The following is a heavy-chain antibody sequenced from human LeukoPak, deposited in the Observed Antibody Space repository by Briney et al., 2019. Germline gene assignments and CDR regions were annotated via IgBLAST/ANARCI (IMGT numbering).Heavy chain of an antibody. V-gene: IGHV1-3*01. Sequence: ASVKVSCKASGYTFSSYAMHWVRQAPGQRPEWMGWINAGNGNTKYSQKFRGRVTITRDTSASTAYMELSSLRAEDTAVYYCARVSSSWSGSFGYWGQGTLVTVSS. CDR1: GYTFSSYA. CDR3: ARVSSSWSGSFGY. D-gene: IGHD6-13*01. CDR2: INAGNGNT. J-gene: IGHJ4*02.